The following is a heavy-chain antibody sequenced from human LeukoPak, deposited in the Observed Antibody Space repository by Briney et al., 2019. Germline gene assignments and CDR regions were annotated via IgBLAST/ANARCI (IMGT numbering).Heavy chain of an antibody. Sequence: AASVKVSCKASGGTFSSYAISWVRQAPGQGLEWMGGIIPIFGTANYAQKFQGRVTITADESTSTAYMELSSLRSEDTAVYYCAREGSVEGNWGLGRGDYYYYYYMDVWGKGTTVTISS. J-gene: IGHJ6*03. D-gene: IGHD7-27*01. CDR1: GGTFSSYA. CDR2: IIPIFGTA. V-gene: IGHV1-69*13. CDR3: AREGSVEGNWGLGRGDYYYYYYMDV.